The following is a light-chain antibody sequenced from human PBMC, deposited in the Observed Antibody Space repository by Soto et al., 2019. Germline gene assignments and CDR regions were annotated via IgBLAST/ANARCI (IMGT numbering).Light chain of an antibody. CDR2: GGS. CDR3: HQCGATRDT. CDR1: QSISSNS. J-gene: IGKJ2*01. Sequence: DIVLTQSPGTLSLSPGERATLSCRASQSISSNSLAWYQQKPGQVPRLLIYGGSNRATGIPDRFSGSGSGTDFTLTISRLEPEDFAVYYCHQCGATRDTFGQGTNLEIK. V-gene: IGKV3-20*01.